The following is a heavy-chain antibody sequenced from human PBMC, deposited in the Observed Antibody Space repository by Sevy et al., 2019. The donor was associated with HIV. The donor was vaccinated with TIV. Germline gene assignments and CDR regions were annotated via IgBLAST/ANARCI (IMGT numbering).Heavy chain of an antibody. CDR3: ARVYYYDSSGYRDAFDI. D-gene: IGHD3-22*01. J-gene: IGHJ3*02. V-gene: IGHV3-30*04. CDR1: GFTFSNYA. CDR2: ISYDGSNK. Sequence: GGSLRLSCAASGFTFSNYAMHWVRQAPGKGLEWVAVISYDGSNKYYADSVKGRFTISRDNSKNTLYLQMNSLRAEDTAVYYCARVYYYDSSGYRDAFDIWGQGTMVTVSS.